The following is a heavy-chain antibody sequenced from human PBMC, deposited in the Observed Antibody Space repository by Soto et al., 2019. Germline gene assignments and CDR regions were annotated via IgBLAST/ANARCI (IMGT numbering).Heavy chain of an antibody. CDR3: ARATLPLVTGYYPVPDAFDI. J-gene: IGHJ3*02. CDR2: IKQDGSEK. Sequence: PGGSLRLSCAASGFTFSSYWMSWVRQAPGKGLEWVANIKQDGSEKYYVDSVKGRFTISRDNAKNSPYLQMNSLRAEDTAVYYCARATLPLVTGYYPVPDAFDIWGQGTMVTVSS. V-gene: IGHV3-7*01. D-gene: IGHD3-9*01. CDR1: GFTFSSYW.